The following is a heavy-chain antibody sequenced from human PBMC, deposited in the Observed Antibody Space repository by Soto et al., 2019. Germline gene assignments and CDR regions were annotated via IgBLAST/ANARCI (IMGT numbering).Heavy chain of an antibody. D-gene: IGHD5-12*01. V-gene: IGHV1-69*13. CDR1: GGTFSSFG. Sequence: ASVKVSCKASGGTFSSFGISWVRQAPGQGLEWMGGIIPVFGRPNYAQRFRGRLTITADESTNTSHMELIDLTSEDTAVYYCAREASGYDFWGQGTQVTVSS. CDR2: IIPVFGRP. CDR3: AREASGYDF. J-gene: IGHJ1*01.